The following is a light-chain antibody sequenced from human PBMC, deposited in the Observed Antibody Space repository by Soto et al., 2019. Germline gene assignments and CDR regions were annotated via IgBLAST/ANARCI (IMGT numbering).Light chain of an antibody. CDR2: AAS. Sequence: DIQMTQSPSSLSASVGDRVTITSRASQRISTYLNWYQQEPGKAPKLLIYAASTLQSGVPSRFSGSGSGTEFTLTISSLQPEDFATYYCQQFNSYPITFGQGTRLEIK. CDR1: QRISTY. J-gene: IGKJ5*01. CDR3: QQFNSYPIT. V-gene: IGKV1-9*01.